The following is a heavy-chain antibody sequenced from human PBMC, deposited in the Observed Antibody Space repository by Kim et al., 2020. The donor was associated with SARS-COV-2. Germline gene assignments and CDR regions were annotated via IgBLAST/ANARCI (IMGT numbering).Heavy chain of an antibody. CDR3: ARGAVVTAIYYYYGMDV. CDR1: GYTFTSYY. Sequence: ASVKVSCKASGYTFTSYYMHWVRQAPGQGLEWMGIINPSGGSTSYAQKFQGRVTMTRDTSTSTVYMELSSLRSEDTAVDYCARGAVVTAIYYYYGMDVWGQGTTVTVSS. V-gene: IGHV1-46*01. J-gene: IGHJ6*02. CDR2: INPSGGST. D-gene: IGHD2-21*02.